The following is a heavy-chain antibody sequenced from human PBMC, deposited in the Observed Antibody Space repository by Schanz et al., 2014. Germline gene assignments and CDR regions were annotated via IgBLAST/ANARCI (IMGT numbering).Heavy chain of an antibody. CDR1: GFPFSTYG. D-gene: IGHD2-2*01. CDR3: AKAQSGVIPTARNWFDP. Sequence: ESGGGVVQPGGSLRLSCAASGFPFSTYGMHWVRQAPGKGLEWVAVIWFDGTKKYYADSVKGRFTISRDNSKNTLYLQMNSLRAEDTAVYYCAKAQSGVIPTARNWFDPWGQGTLVTVSS. V-gene: IGHV3-33*06. J-gene: IGHJ5*02. CDR2: IWFDGTKK.